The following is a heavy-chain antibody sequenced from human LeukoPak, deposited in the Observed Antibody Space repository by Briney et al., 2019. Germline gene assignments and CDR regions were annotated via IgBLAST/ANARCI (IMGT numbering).Heavy chain of an antibody. Sequence: EWIGEINHSGSTNYNPSLKSRVTISVDTSKNLFSLKLSSVTAADTAVYYCARGRGGRFLEWFGYYYYMDVWGKGTTVTVSS. J-gene: IGHJ6*03. CDR2: INHSGST. D-gene: IGHD3-3*01. V-gene: IGHV4-34*01. CDR3: ARGRGGRFLEWFGYYYYMDV.